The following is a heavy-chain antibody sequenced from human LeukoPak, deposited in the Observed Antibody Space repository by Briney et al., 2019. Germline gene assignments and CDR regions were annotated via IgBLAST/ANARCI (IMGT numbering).Heavy chain of an antibody. Sequence: GESLKISCKGSGFYFNTYWIGWVRQMPGKGLEWMGVIYPGDSRTRYSASFQGQVIISADTSFSTAYLQWSSLKASDTAMYYCARLAAAAYLDTFDIWGQGTRVTVSS. CDR1: GFYFNTYW. CDR3: ARLAAAAYLDTFDI. CDR2: IYPGDSRT. V-gene: IGHV5-51*01. D-gene: IGHD6-13*01. J-gene: IGHJ3*02.